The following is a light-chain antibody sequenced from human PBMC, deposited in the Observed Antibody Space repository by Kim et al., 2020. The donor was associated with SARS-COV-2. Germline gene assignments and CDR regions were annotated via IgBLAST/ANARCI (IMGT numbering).Light chain of an antibody. V-gene: IGKV3-20*01. CDR1: RSVSNNH. CDR3: QQYASSPRT. J-gene: IGKJ1*01. CDR2: GAS. Sequence: EIVLTQSPGTLSLSPGERATLSCRASRSVSNNHLAWFQQKLGQAPRLLISGASNRANGIPDRFSGSGSGTDFTLTISRLEPEDLAMYYCQQYASSPRTFGQGTKVDIK.